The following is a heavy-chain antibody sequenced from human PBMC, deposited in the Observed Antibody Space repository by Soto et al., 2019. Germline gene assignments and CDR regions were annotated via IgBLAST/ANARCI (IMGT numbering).Heavy chain of an antibody. D-gene: IGHD6-13*01. CDR1: GFTFSSYG. J-gene: IGHJ4*02. CDR3: ARHRIAAAGYFDY. CDR2: IWYDGTKK. V-gene: IGHV3-33*03. Sequence: QVQLVESGGGVVQPGRSLRLSCVAFGFTFSSYGMHWVRQAPGKGLEWVAVIWYDGTKKYYADSVKGRFNISRDNSKNTLYLEMNSLRAEDTAVYYCARHRIAAAGYFDYWGQGTLITVSS.